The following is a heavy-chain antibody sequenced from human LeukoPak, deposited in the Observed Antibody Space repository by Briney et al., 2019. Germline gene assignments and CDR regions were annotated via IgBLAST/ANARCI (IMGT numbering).Heavy chain of an antibody. D-gene: IGHD6-19*01. CDR1: GFTFSSYG. Sequence: GGSLRLSCAASGFTFSSYGMHWVRQAPGKGLEWVAFIRYDGSNKYYADSVKGRFTISRDNSMNTLYLQMNSLRAEDTAVYYCAKDPAVAGEYFDYWGQGTLVTVSS. CDR3: AKDPAVAGEYFDY. J-gene: IGHJ4*02. CDR2: IRYDGSNK. V-gene: IGHV3-30*02.